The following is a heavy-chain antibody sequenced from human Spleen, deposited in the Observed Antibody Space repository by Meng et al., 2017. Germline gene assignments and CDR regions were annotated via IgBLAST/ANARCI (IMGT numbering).Heavy chain of an antibody. V-gene: IGHV4-31*03. D-gene: IGHD2-8*02. CDR3: ARINRRSLTGFDP. Sequence: QVPPLRSGPGLVKPSQTLSLTCTVSGGSISSGGYYWSWIRQHPGKGLEWIGYIYYSGSTYYNPSLKSRVTISVDTSKNQFSLKLSSVTAADTAVYYCARINRRSLTGFDPWGQGTLVTVSS. CDR2: IYYSGST. CDR1: GGSISSGGYY. J-gene: IGHJ5*02.